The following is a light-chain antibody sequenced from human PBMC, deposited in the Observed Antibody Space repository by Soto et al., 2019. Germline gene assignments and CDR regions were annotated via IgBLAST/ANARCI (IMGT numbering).Light chain of an antibody. CDR2: YDS. CDR1: NIGSKS. Sequence: SYELTQPPSVSVAPGKTARITCGGNNIGSKSVHWYQQKPGQAPVLVIYYDSDRPSGIPERFSGSNSGNTATLTISRVEAGDEADYYCQVWDSSSDHLVFGGGTKLTVL. V-gene: IGLV3-21*04. J-gene: IGLJ2*01. CDR3: QVWDSSSDHLV.